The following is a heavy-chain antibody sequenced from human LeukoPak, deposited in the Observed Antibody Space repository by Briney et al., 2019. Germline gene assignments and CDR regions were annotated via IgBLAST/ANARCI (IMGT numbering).Heavy chain of an antibody. V-gene: IGHV3-23*01. CDR3: AKGAISADGFDY. CDR2: INGDST. CDR1: AFTLSSSA. J-gene: IGHJ4*02. D-gene: IGHD6-13*01. Sequence: GGSLRLSCAASAFTLSSSAMTWVRQAPGKGLEWVSSINGDSTYYADSVKGRFTISRDNLKSTLHLQLNSLRAEDTAVYYCAKGAISADGFDYWGQGTLVTVSS.